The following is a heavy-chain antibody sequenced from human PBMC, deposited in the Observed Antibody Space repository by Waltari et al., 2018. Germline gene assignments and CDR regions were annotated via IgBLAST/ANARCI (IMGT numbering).Heavy chain of an antibody. J-gene: IGHJ4*02. CDR2: IIPIFGTA. V-gene: IGHV1-69*05. Sequence: QVQLVQSGAEVKKPGSSVKVSCKASGGTFSSFAISWVRQAPGQGLEWMGGIIPIFGTANYAQKCQGRVTITTDESTSTAYMELSSLRSEDTAVYYCARSPVAGHGLDYWGQGTLVTVSS. CDR3: ARSPVAGHGLDY. CDR1: GGTFSSFA. D-gene: IGHD6-19*01.